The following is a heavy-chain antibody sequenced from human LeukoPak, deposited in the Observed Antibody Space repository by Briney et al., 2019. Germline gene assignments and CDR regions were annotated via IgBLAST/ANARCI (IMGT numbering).Heavy chain of an antibody. V-gene: IGHV4-34*01. Sequence: SETLSLTCAVYGGSFSGYYWSWIRQPPGKGLEWIGEINHSGSTNYNPSLKSRVTISVDTPKNQFSLKLSSVTAADTAVYYCAAYCGGDCYSYYFDYWGQGTLVTVSS. CDR3: AAYCGGDCYSYYFDY. CDR2: INHSGST. J-gene: IGHJ4*02. CDR1: GGSFSGYY. D-gene: IGHD2-21*02.